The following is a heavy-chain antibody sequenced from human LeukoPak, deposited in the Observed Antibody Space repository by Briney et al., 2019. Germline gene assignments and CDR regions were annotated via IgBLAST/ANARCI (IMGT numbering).Heavy chain of an antibody. J-gene: IGHJ4*02. CDR2: IYNTGST. V-gene: IGHV4-39*01. CDR3: ARRWYTSDY. Sequence: SETLSLTCTVSGGSISSSRYHWGWIRQPPGKGLEWIGSIYNTGSTYYNPSLKSRVTISVDTSKNQFSLKLSSVTAADTAVYYCARRWYTSDYWGQGTLVTVSS. CDR1: GGSISSSRYH. D-gene: IGHD6-13*01.